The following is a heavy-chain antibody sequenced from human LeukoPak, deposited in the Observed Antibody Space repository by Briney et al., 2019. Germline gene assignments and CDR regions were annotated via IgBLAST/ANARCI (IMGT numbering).Heavy chain of an antibody. CDR3: ATKNDFLSGPPGGYMDV. J-gene: IGHJ6*03. V-gene: IGHV3-23*01. D-gene: IGHD3-3*01. Sequence: GGSLRLSCSPSRFIFNSYAMGSVRQAPGKGLEWVSLISGSGQNTDYADPVKGRFTISRDNSKNTLYLQMNSLRAEDTAVYYCATKNDFLSGPPGGYMDVWGKGTTVTVSS. CDR2: ISGSGQNT. CDR1: RFIFNSYA.